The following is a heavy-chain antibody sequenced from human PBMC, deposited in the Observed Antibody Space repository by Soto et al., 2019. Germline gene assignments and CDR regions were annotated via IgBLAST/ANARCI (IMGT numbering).Heavy chain of an antibody. Sequence: QVQLVQSGAEVKKPGASVKVSCKASGGTFSTYPINWVRQAPGQGPEWMGGIIPILETPNYAQKFQGRVTITADESTTTAHMELSSLRSEDTAIYYCARERGGSFSSWGQGTLVTVSS. CDR2: IIPILETP. CDR1: GGTFSTYP. D-gene: IGHD1-26*01. CDR3: ARERGGSFSS. J-gene: IGHJ5*02. V-gene: IGHV1-69*11.